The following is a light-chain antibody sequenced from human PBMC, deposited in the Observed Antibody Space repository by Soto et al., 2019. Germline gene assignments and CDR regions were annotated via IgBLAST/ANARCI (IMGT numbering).Light chain of an antibody. CDR3: QQYNSYLIT. CDR1: QSISSW. J-gene: IGKJ5*01. V-gene: IGKV1-5*01. CDR2: DAS. Sequence: DIQMRQSPATLSVSVGDRVTITCRASQSISSWLAWYQQKPGKAPKLLIYDASNLESGVPSRFSGSGSGTEFTLTISSLQPDDFATYYCQQYNSYLITFGQGTRLEIK.